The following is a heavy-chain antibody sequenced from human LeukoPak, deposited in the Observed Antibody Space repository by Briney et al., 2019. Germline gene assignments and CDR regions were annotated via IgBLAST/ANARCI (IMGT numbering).Heavy chain of an antibody. J-gene: IGHJ4*02. CDR3: AKEGGISTGYYATLFDY. D-gene: IGHD3-9*01. Sequence: PGRSLRLSCAASGFTFSSYGMHWVRQAPGKGLEWVAVISYDGSNKYYADSVKGRFTISRDNSKNTLYLQMNSLRAEDTAVYYCAKEGGISTGYYATLFDYWGQGTLVTVSS. CDR1: GFTFSSYG. V-gene: IGHV3-30*18. CDR2: ISYDGSNK.